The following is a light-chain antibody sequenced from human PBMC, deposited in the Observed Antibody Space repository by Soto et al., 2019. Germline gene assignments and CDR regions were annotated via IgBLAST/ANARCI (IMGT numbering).Light chain of an antibody. CDR3: QQYNNYATWT. V-gene: IGKV1-5*01. Sequence: DIQMTQSPSTLSASVGDRVTITLRASHSISVWLAWYQQKPGKAPKVLIWDASSLQRGVPSRFSGSGSGTEFTLTISSLQPDDFATYYCQQYNNYATWTFGQGTKVDIK. CDR1: HSISVW. J-gene: IGKJ1*01. CDR2: DAS.